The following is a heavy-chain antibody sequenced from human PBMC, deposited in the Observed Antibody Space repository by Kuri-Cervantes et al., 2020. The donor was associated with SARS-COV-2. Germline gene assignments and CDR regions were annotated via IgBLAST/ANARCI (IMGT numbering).Heavy chain of an antibody. D-gene: IGHD3-3*01. Sequence: SETLSLTCTVSGGSISSSSYYWGWIRQPPGKGLEWIGEINHSGNTNYDPSHKSQVTISINTSKNQFNLKLSSVTAADTAVYYCVKGGARIRDPGVVIANWFDPWGQGTLVTVSS. CDR2: INHSGNT. CDR3: VKGGARIRDPGVVIANWFDP. J-gene: IGHJ5*02. V-gene: IGHV4-39*06. CDR1: GGSISSSSYY.